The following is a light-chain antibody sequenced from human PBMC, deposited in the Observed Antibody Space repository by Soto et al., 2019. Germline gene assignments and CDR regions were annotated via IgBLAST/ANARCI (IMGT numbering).Light chain of an antibody. J-gene: IGKJ1*01. V-gene: IGKV1-5*03. CDR2: KVS. CDR3: QQFTTYSRT. Sequence: DIRMTQSPSTLSASVGDRVTITCRANESISNWLAWYRQKPGKAPKLLIYKVSNLESGVPSRFSGSGSGTELTLTISSLQPDDFATYYCQQFTTYSRTFGQGTKVDIK. CDR1: ESISNW.